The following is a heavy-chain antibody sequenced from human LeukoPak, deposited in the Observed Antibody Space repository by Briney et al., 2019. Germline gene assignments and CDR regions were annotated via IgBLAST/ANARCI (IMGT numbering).Heavy chain of an antibody. Sequence: GGSLRLSCSASGFTFNSYPVHWVRQAPGKGLEYVSGISRNGGSTYYADSVKGRFTISRDNSKNTLYLQMSSLRAEDTAVYYCVKESGFMVAPDSAFDIWGHGIIVTVSS. V-gene: IGHV3-64D*06. CDR2: ISRNGGST. J-gene: IGHJ3*02. CDR1: GFTFNSYP. D-gene: IGHD4/OR15-4a*01. CDR3: VKESGFMVAPDSAFDI.